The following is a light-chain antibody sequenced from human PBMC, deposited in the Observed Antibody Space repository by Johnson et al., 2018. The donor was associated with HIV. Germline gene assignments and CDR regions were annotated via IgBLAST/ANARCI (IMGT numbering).Light chain of an antibody. J-gene: IGLJ1*01. Sequence: QSVLTQAPSVSAAPGQKVTISCSGSSSNIGNNYVSWYQQLPGTAPKLLIYDNNKRPSGIPDRFSGSKSGTSATLGITGLQTGDEADYYCGTWDGSLSAVYAVGTGAKVTVL. CDR1: SSNIGNNY. CDR3: GTWDGSLSAVYA. CDR2: DNN. V-gene: IGLV1-51*01.